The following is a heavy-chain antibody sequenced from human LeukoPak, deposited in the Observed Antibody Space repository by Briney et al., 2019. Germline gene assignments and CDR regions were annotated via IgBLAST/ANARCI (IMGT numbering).Heavy chain of an antibody. D-gene: IGHD3-22*01. CDR2: ISGSGGST. J-gene: IGHJ4*02. Sequence: GGSLRLSCAASGFTFSSYSMSWVRQAPGKGLEWVSAISGSGGSTYYADFVKGRFTISRDNSKNTLYLQMNSLRAEDTAVYYCAKDRYDSSGYFDYWGQGTLVTVSS. V-gene: IGHV3-23*01. CDR3: AKDRYDSSGYFDY. CDR1: GFTFSSYS.